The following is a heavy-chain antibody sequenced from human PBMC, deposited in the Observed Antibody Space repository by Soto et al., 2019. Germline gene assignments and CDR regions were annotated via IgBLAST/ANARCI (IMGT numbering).Heavy chain of an antibody. CDR2: IYYSGST. CDR3: ARLATNYDFWSGYKNYYYYGMDV. J-gene: IGHJ6*02. V-gene: IGHV4-39*01. Sequence: QLQLQESGPGLVKPSETLSLTCTVSGGSISSSSYYWGWIRQPPGKGLEWIGSIYYSGSTYYNPSLKSRVTISVDTSKNQFSLKLSSVTAADTAVYYCARLATNYDFWSGYKNYYYYGMDVWGQGTTVTVSS. D-gene: IGHD3-3*01. CDR1: GGSISSSSYY.